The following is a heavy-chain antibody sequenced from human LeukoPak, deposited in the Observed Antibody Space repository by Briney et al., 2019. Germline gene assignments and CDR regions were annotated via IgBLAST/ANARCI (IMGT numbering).Heavy chain of an antibody. J-gene: IGHJ4*02. V-gene: IGHV4-59*01. CDR2: IYYSGST. CDR3: ARAGSSGWIFDY. Sequence: PSETLSLTCTVSGGSISSYYWSWLRQPPGKGLEWIGYIYYSGSTNYNPSLKSRVTISVDTSKNQFSLKLSSVTAADTAVYYCARAGSSGWIFDYWGQGTLVTVSS. CDR1: GGSISSYY. D-gene: IGHD6-19*01.